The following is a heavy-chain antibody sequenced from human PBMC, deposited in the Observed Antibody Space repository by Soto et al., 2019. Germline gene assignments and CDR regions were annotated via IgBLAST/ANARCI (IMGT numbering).Heavy chain of an antibody. J-gene: IGHJ6*02. V-gene: IGHV1-2*02. CDR1: GYTFTGYY. Sequence: GASVKVSCKASGYTFTGYYMHWVRQAPGQGLEWMGWINPNSGGTNYSPSFQGHVTISADKSISTAYLQWSSLKASDTAMYYCARRGPIYGDYDSVYYYGMDVWGQGTTVTVSS. CDR3: ARRGPIYGDYDSVYYYGMDV. D-gene: IGHD4-17*01. CDR2: INPNSGGT.